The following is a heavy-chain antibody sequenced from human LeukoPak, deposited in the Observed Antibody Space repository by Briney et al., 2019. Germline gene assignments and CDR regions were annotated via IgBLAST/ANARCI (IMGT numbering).Heavy chain of an antibody. D-gene: IGHD3-16*02. Sequence: ASVKVSCKASGYTFNDYYLRWVRQAPGQGLEWMGWINPNSGDTNYAQKFQGRVTVTRDTSVSTAYMELTRLRSDDTAVYYCARSARYWGQGTLVTVSS. V-gene: IGHV1-2*02. CDR2: INPNSGDT. CDR3: ARSARY. J-gene: IGHJ4*02. CDR1: GYTFNDYY.